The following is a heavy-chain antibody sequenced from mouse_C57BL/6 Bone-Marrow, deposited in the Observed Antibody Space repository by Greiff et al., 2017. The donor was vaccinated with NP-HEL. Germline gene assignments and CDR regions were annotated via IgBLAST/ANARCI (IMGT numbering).Heavy chain of an antibody. Sequence: EVQLVESGGGLVQPGGSLKLSCAASGFTFSDYYMYWVRQTPEKRLEWVAYISNGGGSTYYPDTVKGRFTISRDNAKNTLYLQMSRLKSEDTAMYYCARRDGNYEGVSYAMDYWGQGTSVTVSS. J-gene: IGHJ4*01. CDR2: ISNGGGST. V-gene: IGHV5-12*01. CDR3: ARRDGNYEGVSYAMDY. CDR1: GFTFSDYY. D-gene: IGHD2-1*01.